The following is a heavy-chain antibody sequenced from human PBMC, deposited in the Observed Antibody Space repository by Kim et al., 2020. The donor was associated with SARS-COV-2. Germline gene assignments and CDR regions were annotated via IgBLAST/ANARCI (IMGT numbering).Heavy chain of an antibody. V-gene: IGHV3-15*01. CDR1: GFSFTDAW. Sequence: GGSLRLSCAASGFSFTDAWMTWVRQAPGKGLEWVGRIKSRADGETTYYAAPVKDRFTISRDDSKNTLYLQMNSLKSEDTAVFYCTRRSYCTRTACGIRGMDVWGQGTTVTVSS. CDR2: IKSRADGETT. D-gene: IGHD2-8*01. J-gene: IGHJ6*02. CDR3: TRRSYCTRTACGIRGMDV.